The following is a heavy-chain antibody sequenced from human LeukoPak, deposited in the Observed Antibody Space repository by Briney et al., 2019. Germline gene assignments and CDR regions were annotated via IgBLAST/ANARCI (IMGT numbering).Heavy chain of an antibody. V-gene: IGHV1-46*01. J-gene: IGHJ4*02. CDR2: INPSGGST. CDR1: GYTFTSYY. D-gene: IGHD3-22*01. Sequence: ASVKVSCKASGYTFTSYYMHWVRQAPGQGLEWMGIINPSGGSTSYAQKFQGRVTMTRDTSTSTVYMELSSLRSEDTAVYYCARIGPLGYYYDSSGYYGEDYWGQGTLVTVSS. CDR3: ARIGPLGYYYDSSGYYGEDY.